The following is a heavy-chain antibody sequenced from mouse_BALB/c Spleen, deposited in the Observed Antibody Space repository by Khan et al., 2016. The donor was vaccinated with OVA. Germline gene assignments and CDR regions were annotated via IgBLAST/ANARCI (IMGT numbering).Heavy chain of an antibody. J-gene: IGHJ1*01. Sequence: QVQLKESGPGLVAPSQSLSITCTVSGFSLTNYGVHWVRQPPGKGLEWLGVIWTGGSTNYNSALMSRLSISKDNSKSQVFLKMNSLQTEDTAMYYCARYDGNYGWYFDVWGAGTTVTVSS. CDR2: IWTGGST. D-gene: IGHD2-1*01. CDR1: GFSLTNYG. CDR3: ARYDGNYGWYFDV. V-gene: IGHV2-9*02.